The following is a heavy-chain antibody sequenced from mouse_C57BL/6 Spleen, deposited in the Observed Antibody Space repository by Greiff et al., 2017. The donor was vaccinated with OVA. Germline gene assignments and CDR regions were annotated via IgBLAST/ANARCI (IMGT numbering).Heavy chain of an antibody. D-gene: IGHD6-1*01. CDR2: ISSGSSNI. J-gene: IGHJ2*01. V-gene: IGHV5-17*01. CDR1: GFTFSDYG. Sequence: EVQRVESGGGLVKPGGSLKLSCAASGFTFSDYGMPWVRQAPEKGLAWVSYISSGSSNIYYADTVKGRFTISRDNAKNTLFLQMTSLRSEDTAMYYCARGASWFDYWGQGTTLTVSS. CDR3: ARGASWFDY.